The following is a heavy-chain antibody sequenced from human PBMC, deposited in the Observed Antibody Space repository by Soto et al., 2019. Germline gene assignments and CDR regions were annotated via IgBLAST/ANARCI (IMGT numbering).Heavy chain of an antibody. D-gene: IGHD3-22*01. V-gene: IGHV3-33*01. CDR3: ARENYYDSSGDFDY. CDR2: IWYDGSNK. CDR1: GFTFSSYG. J-gene: IGHJ4*02. Sequence: QVQLVESGGGVVQPGRSLRLSCAASGFTFSSYGMHWVRQAPGKGLEWVADIWYDGSNKYYADSVKGRFTISRDNSKNTLYLQMNSLRAEDTAVYYCARENYYDSSGDFDYWGQGTLVTVSS.